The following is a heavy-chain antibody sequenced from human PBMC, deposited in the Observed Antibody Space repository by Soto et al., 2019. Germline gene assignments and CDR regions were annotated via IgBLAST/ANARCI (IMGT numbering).Heavy chain of an antibody. Sequence: PGGALRLSCAASGFTFSSYGMHWVRQAPGKGLEWVAVIWYDGSNKYDADSVRGRFTISRDNSKNTLYLKMNSLRAEDTAVDYCARGPPGITIFGVAPAGLDYSGQGTLVTVSS. CDR1: GFTFSSYG. D-gene: IGHD3-3*01. J-gene: IGHJ4*01. V-gene: IGHV3-33*01. CDR2: IWYDGSNK. CDR3: ARGPPGITIFGVAPAGLDY.